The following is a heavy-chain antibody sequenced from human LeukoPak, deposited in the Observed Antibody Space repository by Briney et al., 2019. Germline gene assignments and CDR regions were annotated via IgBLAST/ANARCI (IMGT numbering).Heavy chain of an antibody. CDR1: GDSVSSNSAA. CDR2: TYYRSKWYN. J-gene: IGHJ4*02. Sequence: SQTLSLTCAISGDSVSSNSAAWNWIRQSPSRGLEWLGRTYYRSKWYNDYAVSVRGRITINPDTSKNQFSLQLNSVTPEDTAVYYCARGEGLSSSGPSLYYFDYWGQGTLVTVSS. CDR3: ARGEGLSSSGPSLYYFDY. V-gene: IGHV6-1*01. D-gene: IGHD6-6*01.